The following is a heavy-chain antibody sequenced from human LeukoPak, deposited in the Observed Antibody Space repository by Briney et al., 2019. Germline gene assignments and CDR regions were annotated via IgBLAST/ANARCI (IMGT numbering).Heavy chain of an antibody. CDR3: ATSWGPDTSAFRWGRDGMDV. Sequence: GGSLRLSCAVSGLTFNNYAMSWVRQAPGKGLEWVSAISKSGDHTYYAASAKGRFTIYRDNSKNTQYLQMNSLRAEDTAVYYCATSWGPDTSAFRWGRDGMDVWGQGTTVTVS. CDR2: ISKSGDHT. CDR1: GLTFNNYA. J-gene: IGHJ6*02. D-gene: IGHD3-16*01. V-gene: IGHV3-23*01.